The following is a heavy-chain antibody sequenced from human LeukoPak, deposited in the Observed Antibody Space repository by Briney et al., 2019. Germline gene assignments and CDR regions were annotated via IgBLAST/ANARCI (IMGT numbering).Heavy chain of an antibody. CDR1: GFTFTGSY. D-gene: IGHD6-13*01. Sequence: ASVKVSCKASGFTFTGSYVHWVRQAPGQRLEWMGWINAYSGGTNYAQNFQGRVTMTRDTSISTAYMELTRLRSDDTAVYYCARQGAAASFDYWGQGTPVTVSS. CDR2: INAYSGGT. J-gene: IGHJ4*02. CDR3: ARQGAAASFDY. V-gene: IGHV1-2*02.